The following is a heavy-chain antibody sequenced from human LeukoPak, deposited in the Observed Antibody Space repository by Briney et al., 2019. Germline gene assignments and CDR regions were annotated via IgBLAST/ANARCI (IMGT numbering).Heavy chain of an antibody. CDR2: IYTSGST. D-gene: IGHD3-3*01. J-gene: IGHJ5*02. Sequence: SETLSLTCTVSGGSINSYYWSWIRQPPGKGLEWIGYIYTSGSTNYNPSLKSRVTISVDTSKNQFSLKLSSVTAADTAVYYCARNYDFWSVHNWFDPWGQGTLVTVSS. CDR1: GGSINSYY. CDR3: ARNYDFWSVHNWFDP. V-gene: IGHV4-4*09.